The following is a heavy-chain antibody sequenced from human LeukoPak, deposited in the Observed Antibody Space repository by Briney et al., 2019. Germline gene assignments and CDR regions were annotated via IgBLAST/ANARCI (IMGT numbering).Heavy chain of an antibody. J-gene: IGHJ3*02. CDR1: GFTFTSTD. V-gene: IGHV1-58*02. CDR2: IVVGSGNT. D-gene: IGHD6-13*01. Sequence: GASVKVSCKASGFTFTSTDMQWVRQARGQRLEWIGWIVVGSGNTNYAQKFRERVTITRDMSTSTAYMELSSLRSEDTAVYYCAAYRPRGSSWYGDAFDIWGQGTMVNVSS. CDR3: AAYRPRGSSWYGDAFDI.